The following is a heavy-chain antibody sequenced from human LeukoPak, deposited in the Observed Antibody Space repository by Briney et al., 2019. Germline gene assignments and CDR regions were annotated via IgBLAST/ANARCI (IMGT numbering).Heavy chain of an antibody. CDR2: IFPTDSNT. V-gene: IGHV5-51*01. J-gene: IGHJ3*02. D-gene: IGHD2-15*01. CDR1: GYNFTNHW. Sequence: GESLKLSCKGSGYNFTNHWLGWVRQIPGKGPEWMGIIFPTDSNTSYSPSFRGQVTISAAKSICTAYLQWSSLKAWDTAIYDCARHRGRWFAGGGFDIWGQGTMVSVSS. CDR3: ARHRGRWFAGGGFDI.